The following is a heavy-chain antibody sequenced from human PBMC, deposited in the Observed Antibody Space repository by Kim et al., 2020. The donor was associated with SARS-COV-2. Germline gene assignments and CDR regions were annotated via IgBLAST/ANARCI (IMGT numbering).Heavy chain of an antibody. Sequence: TDYNTSLKDRVTITVDTSMNKFYLELSSVTAADTAVYYCERETRQLRFDYWGQGTLVTVSS. CDR3: ERETRQLRFDY. CDR2: T. J-gene: IGHJ4*02. V-gene: IGHV4-59*01. D-gene: IGHD5-18*01.